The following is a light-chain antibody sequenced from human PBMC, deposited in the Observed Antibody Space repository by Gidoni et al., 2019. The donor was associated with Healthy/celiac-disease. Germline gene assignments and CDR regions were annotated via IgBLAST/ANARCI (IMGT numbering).Light chain of an antibody. Sequence: DIQMTQSPSSLSASVGDRVTITCRASQSISSYLNWYQQKPGKAPKLLIYAASSLQSGVPSRFSGSGSGTDFTLTISSLQPEDVATYYCQQSYSTPSFDQGTKVEIK. J-gene: IGKJ1*01. CDR2: AAS. V-gene: IGKV1-39*01. CDR1: QSISSY. CDR3: QQSYSTPS.